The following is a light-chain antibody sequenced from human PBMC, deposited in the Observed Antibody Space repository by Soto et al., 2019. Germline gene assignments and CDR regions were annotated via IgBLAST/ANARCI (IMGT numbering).Light chain of an antibody. CDR1: QTISSW. CDR2: QAS. J-gene: IGKJ1*01. CDR3: QQYNSYSWT. Sequence: DIQMTQSPSTLSGSVGDRVTITCRASQTISSWLAWYQQKPGKAPKLLISQASSLESGVPSRFSGSGSETEFTLTISGLQPDDFASYYCQQYNSYSWTFGQGTKVDIK. V-gene: IGKV1-5*03.